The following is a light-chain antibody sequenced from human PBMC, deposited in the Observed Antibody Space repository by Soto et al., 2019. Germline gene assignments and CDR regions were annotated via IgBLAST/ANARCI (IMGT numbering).Light chain of an antibody. CDR1: SSNIGSNY. Sequence: QSVLTQPPSAYGTPGQRVTISCSGSSSNIGSNYVYWYQQLPGTVPQLLIYRNSERPSGVPDRFSGSKSGTSASLAISGLRSEDEADYYCAAWDDSLSGVVFGGGTKRTVL. CDR3: AAWDDSLSGVV. J-gene: IGLJ2*01. CDR2: RNS. V-gene: IGLV1-47*01.